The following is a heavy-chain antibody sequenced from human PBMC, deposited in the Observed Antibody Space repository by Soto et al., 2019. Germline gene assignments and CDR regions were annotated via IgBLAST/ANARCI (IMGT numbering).Heavy chain of an antibody. J-gene: IGHJ6*02. D-gene: IGHD3-10*01. V-gene: IGHV4-59*08. CDR1: GGSINSYY. CDR2: VHHSWGS. Sequence: QVQLQESGPGLVKPSETLSLSCTVSGGSINSYYWSWIRQSPGKRMEWIGYVHHSWGSSYNPALQSRVAISLATSKSQFALKVTSVTATDTAVYYCAPQGFGPLHGLVHVWGQGAKVTVSS. CDR3: APQGFGPLHGLVHV.